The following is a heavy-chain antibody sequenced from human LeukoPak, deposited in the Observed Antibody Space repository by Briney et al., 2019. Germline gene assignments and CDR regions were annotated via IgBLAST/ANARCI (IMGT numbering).Heavy chain of an antibody. CDR2: INPNSGGT. J-gene: IGHJ4*02. CDR3: ARVVYSSSWSGAPTVFDY. CDR1: GYTFTGYY. Sequence: PGASVKVSCRASGYTFTGYYMHWVRQAPGQGLEWMGWINPNSGGTNYAQKFQGRVTMTRDTSISTAYMELSRLRSDDTAVYYCARVVYSSSWSGAPTVFDYWGQGTLVTVSS. D-gene: IGHD6-13*01. V-gene: IGHV1-2*02.